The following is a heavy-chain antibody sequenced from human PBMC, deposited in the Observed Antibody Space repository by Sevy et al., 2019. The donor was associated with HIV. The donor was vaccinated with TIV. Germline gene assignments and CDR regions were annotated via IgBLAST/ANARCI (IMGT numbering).Heavy chain of an antibody. D-gene: IGHD3-22*01. V-gene: IGHV1-3*01. CDR2: INAGNGNT. CDR1: GYTFINYA. Sequence: ASVKVSCKASGYTFINYAIHWVRQAPGQRLEWMGWINAGNGNTRYSQKFQGRVTITRDTSASTAYMGLSSLSSEDTAVYYCAREAMATYYYDSSGYSPSWIDPWGQGTLVTVSS. J-gene: IGHJ5*02. CDR3: AREAMATYYYDSSGYSPSWIDP.